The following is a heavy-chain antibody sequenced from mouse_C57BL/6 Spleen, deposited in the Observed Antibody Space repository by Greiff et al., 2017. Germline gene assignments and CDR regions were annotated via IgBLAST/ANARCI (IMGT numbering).Heavy chain of an antibody. CDR1: GFSLTSYG. V-gene: IGHV2-2*01. D-gene: IGHD2-3*01. CDR2: IWSGGST. J-gene: IGHJ4*01. CDR3: ARKDDGYYEGDAMDY. Sequence: VMLVESGPGLVQPSQSLSITCTVSGFSLTSYGVHWVRQSPGKGLEWLGVIWSGGSTDYNAAFISRLSISKDNSKSPVFFKMNSLQADDTAIYYCARKDDGYYEGDAMDYWGQGTSVTVSS.